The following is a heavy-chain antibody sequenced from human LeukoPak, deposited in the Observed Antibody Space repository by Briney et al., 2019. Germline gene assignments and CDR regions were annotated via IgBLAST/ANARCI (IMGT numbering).Heavy chain of an antibody. CDR3: ATEGAPYGHHGFGV. Sequence: PGGSLRLSCTGSGFSFSDCAMSWVRQAPGKGLEWVGRIKRESDGGTAEYAAPVKGRFTISRDDSDNTLSVDMKSLKIEDTGIYYCATEGAPYGHHGFGVWGQGTMVTVSS. J-gene: IGHJ3*01. CDR2: IKRESDGGTA. D-gene: IGHD4-17*01. CDR1: GFSFSDCA. V-gene: IGHV3-15*05.